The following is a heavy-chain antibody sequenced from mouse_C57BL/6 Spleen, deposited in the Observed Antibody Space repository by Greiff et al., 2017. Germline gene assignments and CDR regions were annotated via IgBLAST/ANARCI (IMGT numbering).Heavy chain of an antibody. Sequence: QVQLKQSGAELARPGASVKLSCKASGYTFTSYGISWVKQRTGQGLEWIGEIYPRSGNTYYNEKFKGKATLTADKSSSTAYMELRSLTSEDSAVYFCAGNYYVSSQYAMDYWGQGTSVTVSS. J-gene: IGHJ4*01. D-gene: IGHD1-1*01. CDR1: GYTFTSYG. V-gene: IGHV1-81*01. CDR2: IYPRSGNT. CDR3: AGNYYVSSQYAMDY.